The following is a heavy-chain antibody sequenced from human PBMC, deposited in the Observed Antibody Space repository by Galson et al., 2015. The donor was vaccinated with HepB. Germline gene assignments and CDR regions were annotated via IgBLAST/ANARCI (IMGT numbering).Heavy chain of an antibody. D-gene: IGHD2-2*01. CDR2: MSSRTNYI. CDR1: GSILSSYS. CDR3: ATNTPAAVMRASGMDV. J-gene: IGHJ6*02. Sequence: SLRLSCAASGSILSSYSMNWVRQAPGKGLEWVPSMSSRTNYIYYADSVKGRFTVSIDNAKNSLFLQMNSLRAEDTAVYYCATNTPAAVMRASGMDVWGQGTAVTVSS. V-gene: IGHV3-21*01.